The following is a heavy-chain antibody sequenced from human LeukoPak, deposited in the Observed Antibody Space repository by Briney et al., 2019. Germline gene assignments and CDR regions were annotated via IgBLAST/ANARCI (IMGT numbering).Heavy chain of an antibody. D-gene: IGHD1-26*01. J-gene: IGHJ4*02. V-gene: IGHV3-74*01. CDR3: AGCGATSY. Sequence: GGSLRLSCAASGFPFSSSCMNWVRQAPGKGLVWVSRINDDGGSTTYADSVKGRFTTTRDNAKNTLYLQMNSLRAEDTAVYYCAGCGATSYWGQGALVTVSS. CDR2: INDDGGST. CDR1: GFPFSSSC.